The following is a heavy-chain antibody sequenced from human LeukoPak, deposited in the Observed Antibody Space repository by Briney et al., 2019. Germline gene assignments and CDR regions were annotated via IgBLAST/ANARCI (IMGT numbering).Heavy chain of an antibody. Sequence: PGGSLRLSCAASGFTFSSYGMHWVRQAPGKGLQWVAVIWSDGNNKYYADSVKGRFTISRDNSKNTMYLEMNSLRAEDTAVYYCARGGTTGTTTFFDYWGQGTLVTVSS. CDR2: IWSDGNNK. CDR1: GFTFSSYG. V-gene: IGHV3-33*01. CDR3: ARGGTTGTTTFFDY. D-gene: IGHD1-1*01. J-gene: IGHJ4*02.